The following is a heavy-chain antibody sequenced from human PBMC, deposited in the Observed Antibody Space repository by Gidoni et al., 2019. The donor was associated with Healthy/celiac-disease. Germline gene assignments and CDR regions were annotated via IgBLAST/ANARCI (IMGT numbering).Heavy chain of an antibody. CDR2: ISSRSSYI. D-gene: IGHD6-6*01. CDR3: ARDEDSSSWEAVY. Sequence: EVHLVESGGGLVKPGGSLRLSCAASGFTFSSYSRNWVRQAPGKGLEWVSSISSRSSYIYYADSGKVRFTISRDNAKNSLYLQMNSLRAEDTAVYYCARDEDSSSWEAVYWGQGTLVTVSS. V-gene: IGHV3-21*01. CDR1: GFTFSSYS. J-gene: IGHJ4*02.